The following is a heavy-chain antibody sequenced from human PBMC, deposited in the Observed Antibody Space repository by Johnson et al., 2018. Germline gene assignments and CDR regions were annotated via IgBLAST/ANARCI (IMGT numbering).Heavy chain of an antibody. J-gene: IGHJ3*02. CDR3: ARKVVAATFDAFDI. Sequence: VQLVETGAEVKKPGSSVKVSCKASGGTFSSYAISWVRQAPGQGLEWMGGIIPIFGTANYAQKFQGRVTITADESTSTAYMELSSLRSEDTAVYYCARKVVAATFDAFDIWGQGTMVTVSS. D-gene: IGHD2-15*01. CDR2: IIPIFGTA. V-gene: IGHV1-69*01. CDR1: GGTFSSYA.